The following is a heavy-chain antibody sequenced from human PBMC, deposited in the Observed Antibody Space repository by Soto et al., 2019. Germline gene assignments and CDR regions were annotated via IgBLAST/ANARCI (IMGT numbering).Heavy chain of an antibody. CDR1: GFTFSSYA. J-gene: IGHJ4*02. Sequence: GGSLRLSCAASGFTFSSYAMHWVRQAPGKGLEWVAVISYDGSNKYYADSVKGRFTISRDNSKNTLYLQMNSLRAEDTAVYYCASYSSRAGNAFDYWGQGTLVTVSS. D-gene: IGHD6-13*01. V-gene: IGHV3-30-3*01. CDR2: ISYDGSNK. CDR3: ASYSSRAGNAFDY.